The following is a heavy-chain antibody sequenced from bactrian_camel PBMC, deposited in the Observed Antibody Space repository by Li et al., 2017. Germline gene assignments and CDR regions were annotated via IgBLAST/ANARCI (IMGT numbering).Heavy chain of an antibody. D-gene: IGHD6*01. Sequence: VQLVESGGDLVQPGGSLIVSCATTGFTFSSTDISWVRQAPGKGLEWVCSIYSDGSNTYYLDSVKGRFTTSRDNAKNTVYLEMNNLKPEDTAMYYCASDVLAGIQDPPSNFKYWGQGTQVTVS. CDR2: IYSDGSNT. CDR1: GFTFSSTD. J-gene: IGHJ4*01. CDR3: ASDVLAGIQDPPSNFKY. V-gene: IGHV3-2*01.